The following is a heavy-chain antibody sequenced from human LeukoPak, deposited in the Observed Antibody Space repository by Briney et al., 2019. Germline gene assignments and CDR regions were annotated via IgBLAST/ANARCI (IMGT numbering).Heavy chain of an antibody. CDR2: INHSGYT. CDR3: TRMTTGHDY. Sequence: SETLSLTCAVSGVSFNDYYWSWVRQTPGKGLEWTGEINHSGYTNDSPSLKSRVTISIDTSRKQFSLNLRSVTVADTGIYYCTRMTTGHDYWGQGTLVTVSS. D-gene: IGHD4-17*01. J-gene: IGHJ4*02. CDR1: GVSFNDYY. V-gene: IGHV4-34*01.